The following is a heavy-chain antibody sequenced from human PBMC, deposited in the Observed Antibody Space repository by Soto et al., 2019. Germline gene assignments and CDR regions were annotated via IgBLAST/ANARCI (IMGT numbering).Heavy chain of an antibody. CDR3: AREFDSGMGGALLGLDI. J-gene: IGHJ3*02. CDR2: ISAYNGNT. D-gene: IGHD3-16*01. V-gene: IGHV1-18*01. CDR1: GYTFTSYG. Sequence: ASVKVSCKASGYTFTSYGISWVRQAPGQGLEWMGWISAYNGNTNYAQKLQGRVTMTTDTSTSTAYMELRSLRSDDTAVYYCAREFDSGMGGALLGLDIWGQGTMVTVSS.